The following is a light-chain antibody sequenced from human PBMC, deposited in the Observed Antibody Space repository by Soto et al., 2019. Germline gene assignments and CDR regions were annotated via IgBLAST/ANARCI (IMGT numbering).Light chain of an antibody. Sequence: QPVLTQPPSASGTPGQRVTISCSGSSSNIESNTVTWYQQLPGTAPKLVIYSNDDRPSGVPARFSGSTSGTSASLAISGLQSEDEADYYCATWDDRLNAYVFGGGTKLTVL. V-gene: IGLV1-44*01. CDR2: SND. CDR3: ATWDDRLNAYV. J-gene: IGLJ1*01. CDR1: SSNIESNT.